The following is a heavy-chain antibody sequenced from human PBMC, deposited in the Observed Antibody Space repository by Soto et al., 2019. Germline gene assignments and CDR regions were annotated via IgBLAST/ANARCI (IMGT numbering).Heavy chain of an antibody. D-gene: IGHD5-18*01. CDR3: AKGAMVSYYYYGMDV. Sequence: SETLSLTCTVSGGSISSGGYYWSWIRQHPGKGLEWIGYIYYSGSTYYNPSLKSRVTISVDTSKNQFSLKLSSVTAEDTALYYCAKGAMVSYYYYGMDVWGQGTTVTVSS. V-gene: IGHV4-31*03. CDR2: IYYSGST. J-gene: IGHJ6*02. CDR1: GGSISSGGYY.